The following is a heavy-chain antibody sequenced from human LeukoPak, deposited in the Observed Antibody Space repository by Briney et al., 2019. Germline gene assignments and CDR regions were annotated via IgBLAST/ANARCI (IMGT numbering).Heavy chain of an antibody. CDR3: AREGLGLGDHYFDY. Sequence: GGSLRLSCAASGFPVSSNYISWVRQAPGKGLEWVSVIYIGGNIYYAGSVKGRFTISRDNFKNTVYLQMNSLRVEDTAVYYCAREGLGLGDHYFDYWGQGTLVTVSS. D-gene: IGHD3-16*01. V-gene: IGHV3-66*01. CDR2: IYIGGNI. J-gene: IGHJ4*02. CDR1: GFPVSSNY.